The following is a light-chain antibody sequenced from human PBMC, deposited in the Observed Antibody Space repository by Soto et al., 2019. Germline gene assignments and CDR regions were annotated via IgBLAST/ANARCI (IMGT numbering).Light chain of an antibody. CDR1: SGHSSYI. Sequence: QSALTQSSSASASLGSSVKLTGTLSSGHSSYIIAWHQQQPGKAPRYLMKLEGSGSYNKGSGVPDRFSGSSSGADRYLTISNLQFEDEADYYCETWDSNTRVFGGGTKLTVL. J-gene: IGLJ3*02. CDR3: ETWDSNTRV. CDR2: LEGSGSY. V-gene: IGLV4-60*02.